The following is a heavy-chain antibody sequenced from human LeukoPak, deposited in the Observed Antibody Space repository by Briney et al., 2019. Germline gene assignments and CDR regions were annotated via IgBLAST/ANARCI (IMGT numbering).Heavy chain of an antibody. D-gene: IGHD3-22*01. CDR1: GGSISSGGYY. J-gene: IGHJ5*02. CDR3: ARARSYYYDSSGQGVGWFDP. V-gene: IGHV4-31*03. CDR2: IYYSGST. Sequence: SETLSLTCTVSGGSISSGGYYWSWIRQHPGKGLEWIGYIYYSGSTYYNPSLKSRVIISVDTSKNQFSLKLSSVTAADTAVYYCARARSYYYDSSGQGVGWFDPWGQGTLVTVSS.